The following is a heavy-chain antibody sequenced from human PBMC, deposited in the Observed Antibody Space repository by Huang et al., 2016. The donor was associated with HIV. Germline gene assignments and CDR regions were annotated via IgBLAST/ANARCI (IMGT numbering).Heavy chain of an antibody. D-gene: IGHD6-13*01. CDR1: GFTFSSYG. V-gene: IGHV3-30*18. CDR2: ISYDAKTK. CDR3: AKGGSAAAVLDF. Sequence: QVQLVESGGGVVQPGRSLRISCAASGFTFSSYGMHWVRQAPGKGLEWVAVISYDAKTKYYADSEKGRFSISRDNSKTTVYLQLNSLRLEDTAVYYCAKGGSAAAVLDFWGQGTLVTVSS. J-gene: IGHJ4*02.